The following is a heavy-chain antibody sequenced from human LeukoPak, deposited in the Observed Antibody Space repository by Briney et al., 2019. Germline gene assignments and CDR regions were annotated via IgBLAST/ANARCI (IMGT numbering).Heavy chain of an antibody. J-gene: IGHJ4*02. Sequence: GASVKVSCRASGYTFTGYYIHWLRQAPGQGLEWMGWFNPNSGGTNYAPKFQGLVTMSSDTSIATAYMELNRLISDDTAVYYCARTKPPCTSCLLLDYWGPGTLVTVSS. D-gene: IGHD2-2*01. CDR2: FNPNSGGT. CDR3: ARTKPPCTSCLLLDY. CDR1: GYTFTGYY. V-gene: IGHV1-2*02.